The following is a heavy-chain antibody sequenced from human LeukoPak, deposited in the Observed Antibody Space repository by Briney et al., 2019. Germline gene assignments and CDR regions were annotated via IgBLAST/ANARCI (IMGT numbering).Heavy chain of an antibody. V-gene: IGHV4-61*01. J-gene: IGHJ4*02. D-gene: IGHD3-22*01. Sequence: ASETLSLTCTVSGGSVSSGSYYWSWIRQPPGKGLEWIGYISYSGRTNYNSSLKSRVTTSVDTSKNQFSLKLSSVTAADMAMYHCARAFGNYYDSSGYNFDYWGQGTLVTVSS. CDR3: ARAFGNYYDSSGYNFDY. CDR2: ISYSGRT. CDR1: GGSVSSGSYY.